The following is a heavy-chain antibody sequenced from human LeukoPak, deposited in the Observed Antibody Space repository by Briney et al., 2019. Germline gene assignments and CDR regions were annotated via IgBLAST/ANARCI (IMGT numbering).Heavy chain of an antibody. CDR3: ARYYYDSSGYYGLFDY. V-gene: IGHV4-39*07. CDR2: IYDSGRT. CDR1: GGSISRSGYF. D-gene: IGHD3-22*01. J-gene: IGHJ4*02. Sequence: PSETLSLTCSVSGGSISRSGYFWGWIRQPPGKGLEWIGSIYDSGRTNHNPSLKSRVTISVDTSKNQFSLKLSSVTAADTAVYYCARYYYDSSGYYGLFDYWGQGTLVTVSS.